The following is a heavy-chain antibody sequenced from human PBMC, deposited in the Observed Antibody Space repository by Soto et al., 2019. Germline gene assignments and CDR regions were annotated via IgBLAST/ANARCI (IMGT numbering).Heavy chain of an antibody. CDR2: ISRDGGTK. J-gene: IGHJ4*02. CDR3: TGGVASGY. CDR1: GFTVSTSG. D-gene: IGHD2-8*02. Sequence: QVQLVESGGGVVQPGRSLRLSCAVSGFTVSTSGMHWVRQAPGKGLEWVAVISRDGGTKFYADAVKGRFTISRDNSRNTMFLEMNSLGGDDVAVCYCTGGVASGYWGQGTLVTVSS. V-gene: IGHV3-30*03.